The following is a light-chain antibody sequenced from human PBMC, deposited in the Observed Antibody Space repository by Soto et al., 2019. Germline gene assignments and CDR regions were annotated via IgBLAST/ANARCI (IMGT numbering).Light chain of an antibody. V-gene: IGLV1-51*01. CDR3: GTWDSSLTTWV. CDR1: SSNIGKNH. CDR2: DNN. J-gene: IGLJ3*02. Sequence: QSVLTQPPSVSAAPGQTVTISCSGSSSNIGKNHVSWYQQLPGTAPKLLIYDNNKRPSGIPDRFSGSKSGTSATLDITGLHTGDEADFYCGTWDSSLTTWVFAGGTKLTVL.